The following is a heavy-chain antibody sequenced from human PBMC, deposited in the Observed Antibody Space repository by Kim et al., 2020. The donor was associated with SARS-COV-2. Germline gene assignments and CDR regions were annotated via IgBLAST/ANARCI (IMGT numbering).Heavy chain of an antibody. D-gene: IGHD7-27*01. CDR2: IYYSGST. CDR1: GGSISSYY. CDR3: ARSFLTVPGPFDI. Sequence: SETLSLTCTVSGGSISSYYWSWIRQPPGKGLEWIGYIYYSGSTNYNPSLKSRVTISVDTSKNQFSLKLSSVTAADTAVYYCARSFLTVPGPFDIWGQGTMVTVSS. J-gene: IGHJ3*02. V-gene: IGHV4-59*13.